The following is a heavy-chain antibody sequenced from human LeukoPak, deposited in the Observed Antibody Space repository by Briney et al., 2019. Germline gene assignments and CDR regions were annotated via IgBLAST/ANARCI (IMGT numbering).Heavy chain of an antibody. J-gene: IGHJ4*02. D-gene: IGHD5-18*01. CDR3: AKGNGYSYGRYYFDY. CDR2: ITASGGNT. CDR1: GFTFSSYA. Sequence: GGSLRLSCAASGFTFSSYAMSWVRQTPGKGLEWVSAITASGGNTYYADSVKGRFTISRDNSKNTLYLQVNSLRAEDTAVYYCAKGNGYSYGRYYFDYWGQGTLVTVSS. V-gene: IGHV3-23*01.